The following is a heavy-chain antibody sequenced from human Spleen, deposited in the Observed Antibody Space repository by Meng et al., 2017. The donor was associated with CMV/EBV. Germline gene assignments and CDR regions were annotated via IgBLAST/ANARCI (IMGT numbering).Heavy chain of an antibody. V-gene: IGHV3-23*01. CDR2: ISGSGGST. CDR1: GFTFSSCA. D-gene: IGHD1-20*01. J-gene: IGHJ4*02. CDR3: VKITISDDFDY. Sequence: GESLKISCAAYGFTFSSCAMSWVRKAPGKGLEWFSAISGSGGSTYYADSVKGRFTISRDNTENTLYLQMNSLRAEDTAVYYCVKITISDDFDYWGQGTLVTVSS.